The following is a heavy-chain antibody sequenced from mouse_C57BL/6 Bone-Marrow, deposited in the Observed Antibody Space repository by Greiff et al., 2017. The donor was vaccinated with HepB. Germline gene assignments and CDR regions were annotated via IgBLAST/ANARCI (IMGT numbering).Heavy chain of an antibody. CDR3: AREGADV. CDR2: ISYDGSN. J-gene: IGHJ1*03. Sequence: EVKLLESGPGLVKPSQSLSLTCSVTGYSITSGYYWNWIRQFPGNKLEWMGYISYDGSNNYNPSLKNRIPITRDTSKNQFFLKLNSVTTEDTATYYCAREGADVWGTGTTVTVSS. V-gene: IGHV3-6*01. CDR1: GYSITSGYY.